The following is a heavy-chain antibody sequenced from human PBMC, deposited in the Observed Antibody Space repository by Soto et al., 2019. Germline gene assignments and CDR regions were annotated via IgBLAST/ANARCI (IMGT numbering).Heavy chain of an antibody. D-gene: IGHD3-10*01. CDR1: GYTFTTYG. J-gene: IGHJ4*02. Sequence: QVQLVQSGAEVKKPGASVKVSCKASGYTFTTYGISWVRQAPGQGLEWMGWISAYNGNTDYAQKLQGSVTMTTDTTTRTAYMEPRSLRSDDTAVYYCARPPYYSGSGSFLSPYFDYWGQGTLVTVSS. CDR2: ISAYNGNT. V-gene: IGHV1-18*01. CDR3: ARPPYYSGSGSFLSPYFDY.